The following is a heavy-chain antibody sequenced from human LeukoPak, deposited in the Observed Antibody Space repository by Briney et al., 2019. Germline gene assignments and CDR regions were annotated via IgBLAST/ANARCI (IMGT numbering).Heavy chain of an antibody. CDR2: INHSGST. CDR1: GGSFSGYY. CDR3: ARGRVPAASPFDY. V-gene: IGHV4-34*01. J-gene: IGHJ4*02. Sequence: SETLSLTCAVYGGSFSGYYWSWIRQPPGKGLEWIGEINHSGSTNYNPSLKSRVTISVDTSKNQFSLELSSVTAADTAVYYCARGRVPAASPFDYWGQGTLVTVSS. D-gene: IGHD2-2*01.